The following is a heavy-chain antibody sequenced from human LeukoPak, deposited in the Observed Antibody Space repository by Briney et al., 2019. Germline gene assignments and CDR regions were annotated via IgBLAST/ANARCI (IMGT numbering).Heavy chain of an antibody. V-gene: IGHV3-23*01. CDR1: VFTFSSYA. D-gene: IGHD3-22*01. CDR3: AKDPAYYDSSGYYPDY. CDR2: ISGSGGST. Sequence: GGSLRLSCASSVFTFSSYAMSWVRQAPGKGLAWVSAISGSGGSTYYADSVKGRFTISRDNSKNTLYLQMNSLRAEDTAVYYCAKDPAYYDSSGYYPDYWGQGTLVTVSS. J-gene: IGHJ4*02.